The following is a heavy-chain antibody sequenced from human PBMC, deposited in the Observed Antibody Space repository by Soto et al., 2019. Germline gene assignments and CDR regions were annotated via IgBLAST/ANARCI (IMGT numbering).Heavy chain of an antibody. CDR2: ISYDGSNK. CDR3: AKGGTLAAAGTDYYYGMDV. CDR1: GFTFSSYG. Sequence: PVGSLRLSCAASGFTFSSYGMHWVRQAPGKGLEWVAVISYDGSNKYYADSVKGRFTISRDNSKNTLYLQMNSLRAEDTAVYYCAKGGTLAAAGTDYYYGMDVWGQGTTVTVSS. D-gene: IGHD6-13*01. J-gene: IGHJ6*02. V-gene: IGHV3-30*18.